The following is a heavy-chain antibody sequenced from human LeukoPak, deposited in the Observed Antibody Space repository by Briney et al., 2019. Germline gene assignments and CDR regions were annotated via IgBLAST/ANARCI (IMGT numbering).Heavy chain of an antibody. V-gene: IGHV3-15*01. J-gene: IGHJ5*02. CDR2: IKSKTDGGTT. Sequence: GGSLRLSCAASGFTFSNAWMSWVRQAPGKGLEWVGRIKSKTDGGTTDYAAPVKGRFTISRDDSKNTLYLQMNSLKTEDTAVYYCTTDHLSMVRGVIMNWFDPWGQGTLVTVSS. D-gene: IGHD3-10*01. CDR1: GFTFSNAW. CDR3: TTDHLSMVRGVIMNWFDP.